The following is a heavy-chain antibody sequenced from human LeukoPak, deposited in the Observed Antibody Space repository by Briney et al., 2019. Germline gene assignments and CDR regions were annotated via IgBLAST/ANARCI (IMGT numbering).Heavy chain of an antibody. CDR1: GFTFSSYS. Sequence: GGSLRLSCAASGFTFSSYSMNWVRQAPGKGLEWVSYISSSSSTIYYADSVKGRFTISRDNAKNSLYLQMNSLRAEDTAVYYCAGGYYGSGSGFSNDYWGQGTLVTVSS. V-gene: IGHV3-48*04. J-gene: IGHJ4*02. CDR2: ISSSSSTI. CDR3: AGGYYGSGSGFSNDY. D-gene: IGHD3-10*01.